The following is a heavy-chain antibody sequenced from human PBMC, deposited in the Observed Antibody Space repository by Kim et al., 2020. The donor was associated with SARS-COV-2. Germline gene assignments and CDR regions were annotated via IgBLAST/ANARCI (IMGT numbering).Heavy chain of an antibody. CDR2: ISAYNGNT. CDR3: AREGYYDSSGYYSGPYYYFDY. V-gene: IGHV1-18*01. J-gene: IGHJ4*02. Sequence: ASVKVSCKASGYTFTSYGISWVRQAPGQGLEWMGWISAYNGNTNYAQKLQGRVTMTTDTSTSTAYMELRSLRSDDTAVYYCAREGYYDSSGYYSGPYYYFDYWGQGTLVTVSS. CDR1: GYTFTSYG. D-gene: IGHD3-22*01.